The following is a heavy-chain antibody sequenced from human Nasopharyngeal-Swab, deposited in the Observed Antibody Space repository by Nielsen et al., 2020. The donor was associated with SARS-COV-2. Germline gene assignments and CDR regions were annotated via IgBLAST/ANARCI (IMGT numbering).Heavy chain of an antibody. D-gene: IGHD4-23*01. CDR3: ARRTTVVTRGPFDY. J-gene: IGHJ4*02. Sequence: GGSLRLSCTGSGYSFTSYWIGWVRQMPGKGLEWMGIIYPGDSDTRYSPSFQAQVTISADKSISTAYLQWSSLKASDTAMYYCARRTTVVTRGPFDYWGQGTLVTVSS. CDR1: GYSFTSYW. CDR2: IYPGDSDT. V-gene: IGHV5-51*01.